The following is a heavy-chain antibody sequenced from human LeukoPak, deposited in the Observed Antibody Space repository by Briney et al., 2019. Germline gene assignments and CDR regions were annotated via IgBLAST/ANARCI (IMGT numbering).Heavy chain of an antibody. CDR3: ASYRYSGSYSYYSDY. V-gene: IGHV1-69*05. J-gene: IGHJ4*02. Sequence: ASVKVSCKASRGTFSSYAISWVRQAPGQGLEWMGRIIPIFGTANYAQKFQGRVTITTDESTSTAYMELSSLRSEDTAVYYCASYRYSGSYSYYSDYWGQGTLVTVSS. CDR1: RGTFSSYA. CDR2: IIPIFGTA. D-gene: IGHD1-26*01.